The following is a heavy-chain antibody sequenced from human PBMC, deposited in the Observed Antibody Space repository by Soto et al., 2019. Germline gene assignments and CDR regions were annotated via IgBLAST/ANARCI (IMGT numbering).Heavy chain of an antibody. J-gene: IGHJ4*02. CDR3: AKDKGDYCSGGSCYYGVCDY. V-gene: IGHV3-30*18. CDR2: ISYDGSNK. D-gene: IGHD2-15*01. Sequence: QVQLVESGGGVVQPGRSLRLSCAASGFTFSSYGMHWVRQAPGKGLEWVAVISYDGSNKYYADSVKGRFTISRDNSKNTLYLQMNSLRAEDTAVYYCAKDKGDYCSGGSCYYGVCDYWGQGTLVTVSS. CDR1: GFTFSSYG.